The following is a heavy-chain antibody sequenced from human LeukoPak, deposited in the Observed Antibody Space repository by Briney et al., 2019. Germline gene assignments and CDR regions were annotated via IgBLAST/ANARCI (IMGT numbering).Heavy chain of an antibody. Sequence: SETLSLTCTVSGDSISSRSYYWGWIRQPPGKGLEWIGNIYYGENTYYNPSLKSRVTISIDTSNNQFYLKLSSLTAADTAVYYCARRDDSSGYHKIFDYWGQGTLVTVSS. CDR2: IYYGENT. CDR3: ARRDDSSGYHKIFDY. CDR1: GDSISSRSYY. V-gene: IGHV4-39*01. D-gene: IGHD3-22*01. J-gene: IGHJ4*02.